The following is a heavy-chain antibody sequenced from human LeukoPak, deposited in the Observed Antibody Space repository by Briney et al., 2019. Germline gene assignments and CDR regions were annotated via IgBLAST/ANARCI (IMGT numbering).Heavy chain of an antibody. D-gene: IGHD5-24*01. CDR1: GCSFNSYW. CDR3: ARHKYGYKPQMNDAFDI. CDR2: IYPGDYDT. J-gene: IGHJ3*02. V-gene: IGHV5-51*01. Sequence: GGSLKISRNGSGCSFNSYWLGLVRQAPGKGLEWMGSIYPGDYDTRYSPSLQGQLNISADKSISTAYLQWSSLKASDTAMYYCARHKYGYKPQMNDAFDIWGQGTMVTVSS.